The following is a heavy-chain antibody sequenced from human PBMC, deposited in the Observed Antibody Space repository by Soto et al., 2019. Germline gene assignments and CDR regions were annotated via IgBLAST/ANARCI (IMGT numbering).Heavy chain of an antibody. CDR2: IYHSGST. CDR3: ARGRYDYVWGSYRTHYNWFDP. J-gene: IGHJ5*02. D-gene: IGHD3-16*02. Sequence: TLSLTCAVSVGSISSGGYSWSWILQPPGKGLEWIGYIYHSGSTYYNPSLKSRVTISVDRSKNQFSLKLSSVTAADTAVYYCARGRYDYVWGSYRTHYNWFDPWGQGTLVTVPS. V-gene: IGHV4-30-2*01. CDR1: VGSISSGGYS.